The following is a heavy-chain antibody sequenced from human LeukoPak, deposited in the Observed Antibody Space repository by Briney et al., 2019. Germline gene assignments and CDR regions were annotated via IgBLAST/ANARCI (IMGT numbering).Heavy chain of an antibody. CDR1: GGTFSSYA. CDR3: ARDHGGIVVVGGGFDY. D-gene: IGHD3-22*01. Sequence: SVKVSCKASGGTFSSYAISWVRQAPGQGLEWMGRIIPILGIANYAQKFQGRVTITAGKSTSTAYMELSSLRSEDTAVYYCARDHGGIVVVGGGFDYWGQGTLVTVSS. CDR2: IIPILGIA. V-gene: IGHV1-69*04. J-gene: IGHJ4*02.